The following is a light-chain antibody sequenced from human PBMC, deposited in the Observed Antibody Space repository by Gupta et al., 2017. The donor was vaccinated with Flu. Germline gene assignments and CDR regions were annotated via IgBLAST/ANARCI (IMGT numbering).Light chain of an antibody. Sequence: QSVLTQPPSASGTPGQRVTFSCSGRTSNIGRNYVYWYQQFPGTAPKLVINRNDYRTSGFPDRISGSKSGTAASLSISGLRSEDEADYYCATWDDRLSGTVFGGGTKLTVL. J-gene: IGLJ3*02. CDR1: TSNIGRNY. CDR2: RND. CDR3: ATWDDRLSGTV. V-gene: IGLV1-47*01.